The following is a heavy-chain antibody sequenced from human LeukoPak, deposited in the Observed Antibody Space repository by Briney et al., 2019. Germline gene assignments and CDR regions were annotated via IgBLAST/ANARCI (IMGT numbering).Heavy chain of an antibody. J-gene: IGHJ6*03. D-gene: IGHD3-10*01. CDR3: ARHAGYYYGSGRDYYYYFMDV. Sequence: GESLKISCKGSGFSFTSYWIGWVRQMPGKGLEWMAIIYPGDSNTIYSPSFQGQVTISADKAISTAYLQWSSLRASDTAMYYCARHAGYYYGSGRDYYYYFMDVWGEGTTVTVSS. CDR2: IYPGDSNT. CDR1: GFSFTSYW. V-gene: IGHV5-51*01.